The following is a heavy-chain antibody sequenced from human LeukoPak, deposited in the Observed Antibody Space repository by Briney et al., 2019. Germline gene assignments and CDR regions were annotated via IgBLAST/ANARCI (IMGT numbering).Heavy chain of an antibody. CDR2: IYSGGST. D-gene: IGHD6-19*01. V-gene: IGHV3-66*01. Sequence: PGGSLRLSCAASGFTVSSNYLSWVRQAPGKELEWVSVIYSGGSTYYADSVKGRFTISRDNSKNTLYLQMNSLRAEDTAVYYCARDDIAVAGQDYWGQGTLVTVSS. J-gene: IGHJ4*02. CDR3: ARDDIAVAGQDY. CDR1: GFTVSSNY.